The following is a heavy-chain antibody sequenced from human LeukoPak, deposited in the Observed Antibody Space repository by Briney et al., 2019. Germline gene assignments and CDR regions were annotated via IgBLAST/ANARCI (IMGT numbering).Heavy chain of an antibody. V-gene: IGHV3-33*01. CDR1: GFTFSTYG. Sequence: GGSLRLSCAASGFTFSTYGMHWVRQAPGRGPEWVAVIRYDGSNKNYGDSVKGRFTISRDNSKNTLYLQMNSLRAEDTAVYYCARALSAMVPDYWGQGTLLTVSS. J-gene: IGHJ4*02. CDR3: ARALSAMVPDY. D-gene: IGHD5-18*01. CDR2: IRYDGSNK.